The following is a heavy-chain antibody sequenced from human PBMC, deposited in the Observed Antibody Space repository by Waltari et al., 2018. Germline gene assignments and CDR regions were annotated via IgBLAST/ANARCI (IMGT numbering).Heavy chain of an antibody. CDR1: GGSFSGYY. V-gene: IGHV4-34*01. J-gene: IGHJ3*02. CDR2: INHSGST. CDR3: AGGITGTPDAFDI. D-gene: IGHD1-7*01. Sequence: QVQLQQWGAGLLKPSETLSLTCAVYGGSFSGYYWSWIRQPPGKGLEWIGEINHSGSTNYNPSLKSRVTISVDTSKNQFSLKLSSVTAADTAVYYCAGGITGTPDAFDIWGQGTMVTVSS.